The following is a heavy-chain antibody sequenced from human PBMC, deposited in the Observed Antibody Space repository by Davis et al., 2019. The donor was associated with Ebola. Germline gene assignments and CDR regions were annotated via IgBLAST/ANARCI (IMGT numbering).Heavy chain of an antibody. CDR2: LYSGGSA. CDR3: ARELSAFSGYYV. D-gene: IGHD3-22*01. Sequence: PGGSLRLSCAASGLTVSSTYMNWVRQAPGKGLEWVSVLYSGGSAYYADSVRGRFTISRDNSKNTLYLQMNDLRSEDTGVYYCARELSAFSGYYVWGQGTLVTVSS. V-gene: IGHV3-66*01. J-gene: IGHJ4*02. CDR1: GLTVSSTY.